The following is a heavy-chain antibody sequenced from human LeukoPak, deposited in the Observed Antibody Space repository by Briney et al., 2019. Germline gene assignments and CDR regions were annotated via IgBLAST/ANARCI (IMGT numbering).Heavy chain of an antibody. Sequence: SETPSLTCTVSGGSISSTYWSWIRQPPGKGLEWIGFIYYNGGTNYNPSLKSRVTMSVDTSKNQFSLQLTSVTAADTAVYYCARRTYYYGSGPSWFDPWGQGILVTVSS. CDR2: IYYNGGT. J-gene: IGHJ5*02. D-gene: IGHD3-10*01. V-gene: IGHV4-59*08. CDR1: GGSISSTY. CDR3: ARRTYYYGSGPSWFDP.